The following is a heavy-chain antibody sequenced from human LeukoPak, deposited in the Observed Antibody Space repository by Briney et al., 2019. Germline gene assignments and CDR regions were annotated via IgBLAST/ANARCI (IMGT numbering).Heavy chain of an antibody. V-gene: IGHV4-39*01. CDR1: GGSISSSSYY. CDR3: ARHRDSSGYIIHH. CDR2: IYYSGST. D-gene: IGHD3-22*01. J-gene: IGHJ1*01. Sequence: PSETLSLTCIVSGGSISSSSYYWGWIRQPPGKGLEWIGSIYYSGSTYYKPSLKSRATISVDTSKNQFSLKLSSVTAADTAVYYCARHRDSSGYIIHHWGQGTLVTVYS.